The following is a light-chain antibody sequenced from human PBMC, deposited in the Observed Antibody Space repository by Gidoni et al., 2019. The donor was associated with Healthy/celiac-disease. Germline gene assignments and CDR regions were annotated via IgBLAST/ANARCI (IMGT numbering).Light chain of an antibody. V-gene: IGLV3-25*03. CDR2: KDS. J-gene: IGLJ2*01. CDR1: ALPKQD. CDR3: QSADSSGTYVV. Sequence: SYELPQPPSVSVSPGQTARITCSGDALPKQDAYWYQQKPGQAPVLVIYKDSERPSGIPERVSGSISGTTVTLTISGVQAEDEADYYCQSADSSGTYVVFGGGTKLTVL.